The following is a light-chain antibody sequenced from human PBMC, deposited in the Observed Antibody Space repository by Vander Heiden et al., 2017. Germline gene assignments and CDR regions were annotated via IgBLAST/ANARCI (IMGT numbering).Light chain of an antibody. V-gene: IGKV1-33*01. CDR2: DAS. Sequence: DIQMTQSPSSLSASVGDRVTITCEASQNISNYLNWYQQKPGKAPKLLIYDASNLETGVPSRFSGSGSGTDFTFTISSLQPEDIATYYCQQYENTPPTFGQGTKLEIK. CDR1: QNISNY. J-gene: IGKJ2*01. CDR3: QQYENTPPT.